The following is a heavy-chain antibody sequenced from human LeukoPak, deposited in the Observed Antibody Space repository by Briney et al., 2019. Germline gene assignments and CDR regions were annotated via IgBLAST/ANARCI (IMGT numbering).Heavy chain of an antibody. CDR2: ISSSSSPT. Sequence: GGSLRLSCAASGFTLSTYNMNWVRQAPGKGLEWVSYISSSSSPTYYADSVKGRFTISRDNAKNSLYLQMNSLRDEDTAVYYCARDHYSRNDYWGQGALVTVSS. J-gene: IGHJ4*02. CDR3: ARDHYSRNDY. CDR1: GFTLSTYN. D-gene: IGHD6-13*01. V-gene: IGHV3-48*02.